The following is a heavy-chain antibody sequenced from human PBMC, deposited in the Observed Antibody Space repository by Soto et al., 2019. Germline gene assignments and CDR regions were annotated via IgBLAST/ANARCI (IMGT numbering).Heavy chain of an antibody. CDR3: ARGGEMTMAVDPDFYYGMDV. CDR1: GYSFTSLD. D-gene: IGHD3-10*01. Sequence: ASVKVSCKTSGYSFTSLDINWVRQAPGQGPEWMGWMNPSRGKTGYAQKFQDRVTITADESTSTAYMALSSLRSEDTALYYCARGGEMTMAVDPDFYYGMDVWGQGTTVTVSS. J-gene: IGHJ6*02. V-gene: IGHV1-8*01. CDR2: MNPSRGKT.